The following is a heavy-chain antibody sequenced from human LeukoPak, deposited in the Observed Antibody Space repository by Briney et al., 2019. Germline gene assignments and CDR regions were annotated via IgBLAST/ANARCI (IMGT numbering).Heavy chain of an antibody. CDR3: AKDHKGYCSSTSCYRTPYNWFDP. CDR2: ISWNSGSI. CDR1: GFTFDDYA. D-gene: IGHD2-2*01. V-gene: IGHV3-9*01. J-gene: IGHJ5*02. Sequence: GGSLRLSCAASGFTFDDYAMHWVRQAPGKGLEWVSGISWNSGSIGYADSVKGRFTISRDNAKNSLYLQMNSLRAEDTALYYCAKDHKGYCSSTSCYRTPYNWFDPWGQGTLVTVSS.